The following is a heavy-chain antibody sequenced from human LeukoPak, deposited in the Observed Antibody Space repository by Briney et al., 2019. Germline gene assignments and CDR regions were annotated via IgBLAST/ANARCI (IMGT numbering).Heavy chain of an antibody. CDR2: INPNSGGT. D-gene: IGHD3-3*01. V-gene: IGHV1-2*02. CDR3: ARVNYDFWSGYFVYYYYGMDV. Sequence: ASVKVSCKASGYTFTGYYMHWVRQAPGQGLEWMGWINPNSGGTNYAQKFQGRVTMTRDTSISTAYMELSRLRSDDTAVYYCARVNYDFWSGYFVYYYYGMDVWGQGTTVTVSS. J-gene: IGHJ6*02. CDR1: GYTFTGYY.